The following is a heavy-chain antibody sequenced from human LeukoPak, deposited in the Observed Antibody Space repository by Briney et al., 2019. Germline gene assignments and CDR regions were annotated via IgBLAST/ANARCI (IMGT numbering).Heavy chain of an antibody. CDR2: ISGSGGST. Sequence: GGSLRLSCAASGFTFSSAMSWVRQAPGKGLEWVSAISGSGGSTYYADSVKGRFTISRDNSRNTLYLQMNSLRAEDTAVYYCASPVGYIDYWGQGTLVTVSS. CDR3: ASPVGYIDY. D-gene: IGHD1-26*01. V-gene: IGHV3-23*01. J-gene: IGHJ4*02. CDR1: GFTFSSA.